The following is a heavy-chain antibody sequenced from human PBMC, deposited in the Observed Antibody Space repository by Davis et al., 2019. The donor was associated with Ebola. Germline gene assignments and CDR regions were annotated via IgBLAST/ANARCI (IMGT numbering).Heavy chain of an antibody. CDR2: IYYSGSA. CDR1: GGSIGTYSYY. J-gene: IGHJ4*02. CDR3: ARRILGYGDFFDY. V-gene: IGHV4-39*01. D-gene: IGHD4-17*01. Sequence: PSETLSLTCSVSGGSIGTYSYYWAWVRQSPGKGLEWIGNIYYSGSAYYNPSLKSRVTISVDTSKNQFYLKLNSVTAADTAIYFCARRILGYGDFFDYWGQGTQLTVSS.